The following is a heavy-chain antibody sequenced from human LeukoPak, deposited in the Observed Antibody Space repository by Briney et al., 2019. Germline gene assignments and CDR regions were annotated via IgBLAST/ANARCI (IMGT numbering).Heavy chain of an antibody. D-gene: IGHD5-24*01. J-gene: IGHJ4*02. CDR1: GFTFSSYA. Sequence: GGSLRLSCAASGFTFSSYAMSWVRQAPGKGLEWVSAISGSGGSTYYADSVKGRFTISRDNSKNMLYLEMNSLIPEDTALYYCAKRQEADRWVPDYWGQGTLVTVSS. V-gene: IGHV3-23*01. CDR3: AKRQEADRWVPDY. CDR2: ISGSGGST.